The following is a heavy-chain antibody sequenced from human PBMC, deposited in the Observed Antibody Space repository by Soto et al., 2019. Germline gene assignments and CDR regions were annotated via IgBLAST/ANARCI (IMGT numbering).Heavy chain of an antibody. Sequence: GGSLRLSCAASGFTFTTAWINWVRQAPGKGLEWVGRIKSKTDGGTPDFAAPVRGRFAISRDNSKNTLYLQMNSLRAEDTAVYYCARDPQFTPFIRGDYYYGMDVWGQGTTVTVSS. CDR1: GFTFTTAW. CDR2: IKSKTDGGTP. V-gene: IGHV3-15*07. CDR3: ARDPQFTPFIRGDYYYGMDV. J-gene: IGHJ6*02. D-gene: IGHD3-3*01.